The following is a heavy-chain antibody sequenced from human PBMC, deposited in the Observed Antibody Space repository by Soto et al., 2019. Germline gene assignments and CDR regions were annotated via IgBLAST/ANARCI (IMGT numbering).Heavy chain of an antibody. Sequence: SETLSLTCAVSGYSISSSYYWGWIRQPPGKGLEWIGSIYYSGSTYYNPSLKGRVTISVDTSKNQFSLKMSSVTAADTSVYYCASPVAYGDYGRFDPWGQGTLVTVSS. CDR3: ASPVAYGDYGRFDP. D-gene: IGHD4-17*01. V-gene: IGHV4-38-2*01. CDR2: IYYSGST. CDR1: GYSISSSYY. J-gene: IGHJ5*02.